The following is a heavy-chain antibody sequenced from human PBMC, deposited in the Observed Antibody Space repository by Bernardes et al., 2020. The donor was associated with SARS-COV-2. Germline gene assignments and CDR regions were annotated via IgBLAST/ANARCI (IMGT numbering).Heavy chain of an antibody. D-gene: IGHD3-22*01. CDR2: ISHFGAGT. CDR3: ERGFYGRSGFSKPFDY. Sequence: WGSLRLSCTASRLTFSTSGMTWVRQAPGKGLEWVSYISHFGAGTLYADSVKGRFTISRDTSKNTLYLQMNSLRVEDSALYFCERGFYGRSGFSKPFDYWGKGTLVTVSS. V-gene: IGHV3-23*01. CDR1: RLTFSTSG. J-gene: IGHJ4*02.